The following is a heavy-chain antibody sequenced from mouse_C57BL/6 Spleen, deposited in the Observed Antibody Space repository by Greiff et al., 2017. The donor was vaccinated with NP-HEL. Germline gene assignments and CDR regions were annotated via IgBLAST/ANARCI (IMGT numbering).Heavy chain of an antibody. CDR2: IDPSDSYT. CDR3: ARASLDSSGYVAMDY. Sequence: QVQLKQPGAELVKPGASVKLSCKASGYTFTSYWMQWVKQRPGQGLEWIGEIDPSDSYTNYNQKFKGKATLTVDTSSSTAYMQLSSLTSEDSAVYYCARASLDSSGYVAMDYWGQGTSVTVSS. V-gene: IGHV1-50*01. J-gene: IGHJ4*01. D-gene: IGHD3-2*02. CDR1: GYTFTSYW.